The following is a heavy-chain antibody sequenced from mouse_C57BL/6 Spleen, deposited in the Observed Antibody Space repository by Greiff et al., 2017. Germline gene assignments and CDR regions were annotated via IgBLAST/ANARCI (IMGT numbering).Heavy chain of an antibody. CDR1: GYSITSGYY. Sequence: VQLKESGPGLVKPSQSLSLTCSVTGYSITSGYYWNWIRQFPGNKLEWMGYISYDGSNNYNPSLKNRISITRDTSKNQFFLKLNSVTTEDTATYYCAGSYGSGAYWGQGTLVTVSA. CDR2: ISYDGSN. D-gene: IGHD1-1*01. CDR3: AGSYGSGAY. J-gene: IGHJ3*01. V-gene: IGHV3-6*01.